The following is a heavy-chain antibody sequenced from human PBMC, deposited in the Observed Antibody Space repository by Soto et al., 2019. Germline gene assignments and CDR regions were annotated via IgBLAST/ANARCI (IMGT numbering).Heavy chain of an antibody. J-gene: IGHJ5*02. D-gene: IGHD3-10*01. CDR2: IKQDGREK. CDR1: GLTFSSYW. Sequence: EVQLVESVGGLAQPGGSLRLSCAASGLTFSSYWMTWVRQAPGKGLEWVANIKQDGREKYYVDSVKGRLTISRDNAKNSLYLQMNNLRVEDTAVYYCARGEAIGDDPWGHGTLVTVSS. V-gene: IGHV3-7*01. CDR3: ARGEAIGDDP.